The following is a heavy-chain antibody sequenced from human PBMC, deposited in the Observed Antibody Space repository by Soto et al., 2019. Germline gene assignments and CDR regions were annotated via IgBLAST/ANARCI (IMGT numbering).Heavy chain of an antibody. Sequence: EVQLVESGGGLVKPGGSLRLSCAASGFTFSSYSMNWFRQAAGQGLEWVSSISSGSDYIFYADSVKGRSTISRDNAKNSRFLQMNSLAAYDTAVYYCARSPVGDAVNVLGQWTVVTVSS. CDR3: ARSPVGDAVNV. J-gene: IGHJ3*01. V-gene: IGHV3-21*01. CDR2: ISSGSDYI. CDR1: GFTFSSYS.